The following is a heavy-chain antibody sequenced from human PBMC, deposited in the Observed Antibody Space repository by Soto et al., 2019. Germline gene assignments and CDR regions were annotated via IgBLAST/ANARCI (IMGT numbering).Heavy chain of an antibody. J-gene: IGHJ4*01. V-gene: IGHV3-23*01. D-gene: IGHD6-13*01. CDR3: AKSFGSNWYHYFNY. Sequence: PGVSLRLSCVASRFTFSTYAMSWVRQAAGRGLDWVSLFGGGDDNTYYADSVRGRFTISRDKSKNTLFLQMNSLRAEDTALYFCAKSFGSNWYHYFNYWGHGTLVTVSS. CDR2: FGGGDDNT. CDR1: RFTFSTYA.